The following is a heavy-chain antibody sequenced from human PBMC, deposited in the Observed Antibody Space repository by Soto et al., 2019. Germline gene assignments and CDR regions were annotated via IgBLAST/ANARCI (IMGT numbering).Heavy chain of an antibody. J-gene: IGHJ6*02. V-gene: IGHV3-15*07. CDR1: SVSNAW. CDR3: TTDPPSDCTNGVCPLRYYYYGMDV. Sequence: SVSNAWMNWVRKAPGKGLEWVGRIKSKTDGGTTDYAAPVKGRFTISRDDSKNTLYLQMNSLKTEDTAVYYCTTDPPSDCTNGVCPLRYYYYGMDVWGQGTTVTVSS. CDR2: IKSKTDGGTT. D-gene: IGHD2-8*01.